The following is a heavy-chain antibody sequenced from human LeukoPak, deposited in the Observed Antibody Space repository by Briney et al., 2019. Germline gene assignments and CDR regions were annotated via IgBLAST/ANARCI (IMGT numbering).Heavy chain of an antibody. CDR3: ARSDSSGCY. CDR1: GYTFTGYY. CDR2: INPSSGGT. Sequence: ASVKVSCKASGYTFTGYYMHWVRQAPGQGLEWMGWINPSSGGTNDEQKFQGRVTMTRDTSISTAYMELSRLRSDDTAVYYCARSDSSGCYWGQGTLVTVSS. J-gene: IGHJ4*02. V-gene: IGHV1-2*02. D-gene: IGHD6-19*01.